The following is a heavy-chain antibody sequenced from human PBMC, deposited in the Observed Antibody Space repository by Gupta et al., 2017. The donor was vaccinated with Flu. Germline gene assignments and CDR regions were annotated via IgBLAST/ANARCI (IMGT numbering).Heavy chain of an antibody. CDR3: TRVRAGNYGLFDF. J-gene: IGHJ4*02. Sequence: RQVPGKGLVWVSRISSDGSTTSYADSVKGRFTISRDNAKNTLYLQMNSLRDEDTAVYYCTRVRAGNYGLFDFWGQGTLVTVSS. V-gene: IGHV3-74*01. CDR2: ISSDGSTT. D-gene: IGHD4-17*01.